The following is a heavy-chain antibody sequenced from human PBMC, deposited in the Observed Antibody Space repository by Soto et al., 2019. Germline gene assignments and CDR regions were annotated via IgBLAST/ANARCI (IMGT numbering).Heavy chain of an antibody. J-gene: IGHJ4*02. V-gene: IGHV3-30*18. D-gene: IGHD3-22*01. CDR2: ISYDGSNK. CDR1: GFTFSSYD. CDR3: AKIGIPDYNDSSGYAY. Sequence: SLRLSCAASGFTFSSYDMHWVRQAPGKGLEWVAVISYDGSNKYYADSVKGRFTISRDNSKNTLYLQMNSLRAEDTAVYYCAKIGIPDYNDSSGYAYWGQGTLVTVSS.